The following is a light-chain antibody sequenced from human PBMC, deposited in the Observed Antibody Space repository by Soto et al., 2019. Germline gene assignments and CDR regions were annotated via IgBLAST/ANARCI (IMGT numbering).Light chain of an antibody. CDR1: SSNIGSNT. J-gene: IGLJ3*02. CDR3: AAWDDSLNAHWV. Sequence: QSVLTQPPSASGTPGQRVTISCSGSSSNIGSNTVNRYQQLPGTAPKLLIYSNNQRPSGVPDRFSGSKSGTSASLAISGLQSEDEADYYCAAWDDSLNAHWVFGGGTKLTVL. CDR2: SNN. V-gene: IGLV1-44*01.